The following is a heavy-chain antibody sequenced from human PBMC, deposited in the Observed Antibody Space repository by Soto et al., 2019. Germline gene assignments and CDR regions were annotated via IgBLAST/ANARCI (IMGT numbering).Heavy chain of an antibody. CDR1: GFTFSSYW. Sequence: GGSLRLSCAASGFTFSSYWMSWVRQAPGKGLEWVANIKQDGSEKYYVDSVKGRFTISRDNAKNSLYLQMNSLRAEDTAVYYCAGRPKPIAARPVANWFDPWGQGTLVTVSS. J-gene: IGHJ5*02. CDR2: IKQDGSEK. D-gene: IGHD6-6*01. CDR3: AGRPKPIAARPVANWFDP. V-gene: IGHV3-7*01.